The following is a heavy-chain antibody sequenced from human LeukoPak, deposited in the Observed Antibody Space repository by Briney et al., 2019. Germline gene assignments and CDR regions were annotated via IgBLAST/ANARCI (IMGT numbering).Heavy chain of an antibody. CDR3: AGAVVGAIHDAFDI. D-gene: IGHD1-26*01. CDR1: GFTFSSYW. J-gene: IGHJ3*02. Sequence: GGSLRLSCAASGFTFSSYWMSWVRQAPGKGLEWVANIKQDGSEKYYVDSVKGRFTISRDNAKNSLYLQMNSLRAEDTAVYYCAGAVVGAIHDAFDIWGQGTMVTVSS. CDR2: IKQDGSEK. V-gene: IGHV3-7*01.